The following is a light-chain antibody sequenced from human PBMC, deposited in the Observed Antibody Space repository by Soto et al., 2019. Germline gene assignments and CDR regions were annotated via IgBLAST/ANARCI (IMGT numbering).Light chain of an antibody. CDR2: GAS. Sequence: DIVLTQSPGTLSLSPGERATLSCRASQSVSSYLAWYQQKPGQAPRLLIYGASSRATGIPDRFSGGGSGTDFTLTISRLEPEDFAVYYCQQYGSSSRTFGQGTKVEVQ. V-gene: IGKV3-20*01. CDR1: QSVSSY. J-gene: IGKJ1*01. CDR3: QQYGSSSRT.